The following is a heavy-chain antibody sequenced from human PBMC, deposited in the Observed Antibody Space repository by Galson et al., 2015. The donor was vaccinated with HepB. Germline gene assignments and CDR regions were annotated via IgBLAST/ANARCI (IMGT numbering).Heavy chain of an antibody. V-gene: IGHV3-69-1*01. Sequence: SLRLSCAASGFFFSDYNMNWVRQAPGKGLEWVSSISSSGTVYYADSLKGRSTISRDNANNSLDLQVNSMSAEDTAVYFCGIVPGPMDVWGKGTTVTVSS. J-gene: IGHJ6*03. CDR2: ISSSGTV. CDR1: GFFFSDYN. CDR3: GIVPGPMDV. D-gene: IGHD3-16*02.